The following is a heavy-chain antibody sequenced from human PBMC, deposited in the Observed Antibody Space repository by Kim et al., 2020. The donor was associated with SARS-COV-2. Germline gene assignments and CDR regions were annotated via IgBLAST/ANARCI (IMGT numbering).Heavy chain of an antibody. D-gene: IGHD3-10*01. CDR1: GFTFSSYA. V-gene: IGHV3-30*04. Sequence: GGSLRLSCAASGFTFSSYAMHWVRQAPGKGLEWVAVISYDGSNKYYADSVKGRFTISRDNSKNTLYLQMNSLRAEDTAVYYCAAFGELLDYWGQGTLVT. CDR3: AAFGELLDY. J-gene: IGHJ4*02. CDR2: ISYDGSNK.